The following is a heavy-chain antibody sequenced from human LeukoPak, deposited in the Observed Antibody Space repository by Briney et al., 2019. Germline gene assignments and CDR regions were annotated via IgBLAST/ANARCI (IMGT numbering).Heavy chain of an antibody. CDR3: AKTLGYCSSTSCYPGAFEY. CDR2: IRYDGSNK. D-gene: IGHD2-2*01. Sequence: GGSLRLSCAASGFTFSNYGMHWVRQAPGKGLEWVAFIRYDGSNKYYADSVKGRFTISRDNSKNTLYLQMNSLRAEDTAVYYCAKTLGYCSSTSCYPGAFEYWGQGTLVTVSS. V-gene: IGHV3-30*02. CDR1: GFTFSNYG. J-gene: IGHJ4*02.